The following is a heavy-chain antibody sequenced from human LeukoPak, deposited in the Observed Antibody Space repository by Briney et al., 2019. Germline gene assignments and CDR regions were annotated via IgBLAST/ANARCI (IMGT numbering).Heavy chain of an antibody. CDR1: GGSISSSSYY. CDR2: IYYSGST. CDR3: ARWGTAMAPTGPNYYYMDV. D-gene: IGHD5-18*01. V-gene: IGHV4-39*01. J-gene: IGHJ6*03. Sequence: SETLSLTCTVSGGSISSSSYYWGWIRQPPGKGLEWIGSIYYSGSTYYNPSLKSRVTISVDTSKNQFSLKLSSVTAADTAVYYCARWGTAMAPTGPNYYYMDVWGKGTTVTVSS.